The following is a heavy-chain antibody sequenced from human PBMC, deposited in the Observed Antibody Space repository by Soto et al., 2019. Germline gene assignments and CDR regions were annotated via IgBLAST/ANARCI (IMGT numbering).Heavy chain of an antibody. CDR3: ARDVGGIEAAGTFFYFDY. J-gene: IGHJ4*02. D-gene: IGHD6-13*01. CDR2: ISSSSGII. V-gene: IGHV3-48*01. Sequence: EVQLVESGGGLVQPGGSQRLSCAASGFTFSTYSMNWVRQAPGKGLEWVAFISSSSGIIYHADSVKVRFTISRDNAKNSLYLQMNSLRAEDTAVYYCARDVGGIEAAGTFFYFDYWGQGTLVTVSS. CDR1: GFTFSTYS.